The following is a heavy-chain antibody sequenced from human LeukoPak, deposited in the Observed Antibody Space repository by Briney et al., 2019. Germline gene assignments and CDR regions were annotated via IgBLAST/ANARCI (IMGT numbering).Heavy chain of an antibody. CDR3: ARXVHYYXSGSYYAAGDD. D-gene: IGHD3-10*01. CDR2: IYYSGST. Sequence: SQTLSLTCTVSGGSISSGGYYWSWIRQHPGKGLEWIVYIYYSGSTYYNPSLKSRVTISVDTSKNQFSLKLSSVTAADTAVYXXARXVHYYXSGSYYAAGDDWGQGTLVTVSS. CDR1: GGSISSGGYY. V-gene: IGHV4-31*03. J-gene: IGHJ4*02.